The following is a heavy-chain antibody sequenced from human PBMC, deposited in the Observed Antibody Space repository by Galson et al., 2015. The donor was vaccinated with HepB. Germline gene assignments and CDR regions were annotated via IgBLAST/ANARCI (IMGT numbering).Heavy chain of an antibody. J-gene: IGHJ3*02. V-gene: IGHV3-23*01. CDR2: TSGSGGST. D-gene: IGHD5-24*01. CDR3: AIAYEMDALFLGYDAFDI. Sequence: SLRLSCATSGFSFSNYGMSWVRQAPGKGLEWVSGTSGSGGSTYYAESVKGRFTISRDKSKNTAYLGMNSLRADDTAVYYCAIAYEMDALFLGYDAFDIRGQGTMVTVSS. CDR1: GFSFSNYG.